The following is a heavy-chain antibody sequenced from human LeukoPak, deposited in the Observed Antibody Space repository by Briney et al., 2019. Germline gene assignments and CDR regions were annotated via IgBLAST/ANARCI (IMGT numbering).Heavy chain of an antibody. J-gene: IGHJ4*02. V-gene: IGHV4-59*11. CDR1: GVSITTHY. Sequence: NASETLSLTCTVSGVSITTHYRSWIRQPPGKGLEWLGYISYSGSTNYNPSLKSRVTISMDTSKNQFSLKLNSVTAADTAVYYCARGERPGCDFWGLGTLVTVSS. D-gene: IGHD3-16*01. CDR2: ISYSGST. CDR3: ARGERPGCDF.